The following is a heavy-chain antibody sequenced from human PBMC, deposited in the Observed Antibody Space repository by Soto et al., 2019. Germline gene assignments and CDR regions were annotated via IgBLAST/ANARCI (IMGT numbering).Heavy chain of an antibody. J-gene: IGHJ4*02. CDR1: GFTFSSYD. V-gene: IGHV3-13*01. CDR3: AREGYDSSGYYYDY. D-gene: IGHD3-22*01. CDR2: IGTAGDT. Sequence: QPGGSLRLSCAASGFTFSSYDMHWVRQATGKGLEWVSAIGTAGDTYYPGSVKGRFTISRENAKNSLYLQMNSLRAGDTAVYYCAREGYDSSGYYYDYWGQGTLVTVSS.